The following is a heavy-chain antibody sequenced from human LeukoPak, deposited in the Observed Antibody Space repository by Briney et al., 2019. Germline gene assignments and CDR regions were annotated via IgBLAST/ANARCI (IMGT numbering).Heavy chain of an antibody. J-gene: IGHJ4*02. CDR1: GFTFSSYS. Sequence: GGSLRLSCAASGFTFSSYSMNWVRQAPGKGLEWVSYISSSSSTIYYADSVKGRFTISRDNAKNSLYLQMNSLRAEDTAVYYCARHLNYYLDYWGQGTLVTVSS. CDR3: ARHLNYYLDY. V-gene: IGHV3-48*01. CDR2: ISSSSSTI. D-gene: IGHD3-10*01.